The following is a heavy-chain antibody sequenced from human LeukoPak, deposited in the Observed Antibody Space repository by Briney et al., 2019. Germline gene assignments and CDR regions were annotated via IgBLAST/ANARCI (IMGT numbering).Heavy chain of an antibody. Sequence: GGSLRLSCAASGVTVSGNYMSWVRQAPGKGLECVSIIYSGGTTFYAASVKGRFTISRDNSKNTVYLQMNSLRPEDTAVYYCTTYGDYEGLSDHWGQGTLVTVSS. CDR3: TTYGDYEGLSDH. V-gene: IGHV3-66*02. CDR2: IYSGGTT. J-gene: IGHJ5*02. D-gene: IGHD4-17*01. CDR1: GVTVSGNY.